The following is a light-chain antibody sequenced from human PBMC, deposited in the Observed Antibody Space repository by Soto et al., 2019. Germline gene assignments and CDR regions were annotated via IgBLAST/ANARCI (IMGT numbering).Light chain of an antibody. V-gene: IGLV2-14*01. CDR3: SSYAGYSTSVV. CDR2: EVS. Sequence: QSVLTQPASVSGSPGQSITISCTGTSSDVGGYNYVSWYQQHPGKAPKLTIFEVSNRPSGVSNRFSGSKSGNTASLTISGLQAEDEAEYYCSSYAGYSTSVVFGGGTKLTVL. J-gene: IGLJ2*01. CDR1: SSDVGGYNY.